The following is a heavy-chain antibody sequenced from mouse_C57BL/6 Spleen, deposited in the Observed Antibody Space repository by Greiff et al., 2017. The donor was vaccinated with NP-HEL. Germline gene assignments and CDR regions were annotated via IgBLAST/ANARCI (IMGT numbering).Heavy chain of an antibody. D-gene: IGHD3-2*02. V-gene: IGHV5-4*01. CDR2: ISDGGSYT. CDR3: ARATAQATHFDY. J-gene: IGHJ2*01. CDR1: GFTFSSYA. Sequence: EVQGVESGGGLVKPGGSLKLSCAASGFTFSSYAMSWVRQTPEKRLEWVATISDGGSYTYYPDNGKGRFTISRDNAKNNLYLQMSHLKSEDTAMYYCARATAQATHFDYWGQDTTLT.